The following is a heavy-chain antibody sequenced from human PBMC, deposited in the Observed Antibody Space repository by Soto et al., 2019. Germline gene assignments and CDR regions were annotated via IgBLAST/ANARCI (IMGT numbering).Heavy chain of an antibody. CDR2: IWYDGSNK. CDR1: GFTFSSYG. D-gene: IGHD6-13*01. CDR3: ARSKRYSSSFDY. J-gene: IGHJ4*02. V-gene: IGHV3-33*01. Sequence: GGSLRLSCAASGFTFSSYGMHWVRQAPGKGLEWVAVIWYDGSNKYYADSVKGRFTISRDNSKNTLYLQMNSLRAEDTAVYYCARSKRYSSSFDYWGQGTLVTVSS.